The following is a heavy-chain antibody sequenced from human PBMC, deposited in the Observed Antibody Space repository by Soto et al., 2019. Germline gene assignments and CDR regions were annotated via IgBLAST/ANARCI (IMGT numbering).Heavy chain of an antibody. CDR1: GFTFSSYS. D-gene: IGHD6-13*01. CDR3: ARGFRSRNVDY. Sequence: EVQLVESGGGLVQPGGSLRLSCAASGFTFSSYSMKWVRQAPGKGLEWVSYISSSSSTIYYADSVKGRFTISRDNAKNSLYLQMNSLRAEDTAVYYCARGFRSRNVDYWGQGTLVTVSS. J-gene: IGHJ4*02. V-gene: IGHV3-48*01. CDR2: ISSSSSTI.